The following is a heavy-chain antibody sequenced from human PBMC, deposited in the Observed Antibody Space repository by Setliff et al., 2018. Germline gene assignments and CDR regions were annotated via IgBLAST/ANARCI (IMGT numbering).Heavy chain of an antibody. CDR1: GFIFDDYA. J-gene: IGHJ4*02. CDR3: ARGHCTTISCFLDH. D-gene: IGHD2-8*01. V-gene: IGHV3-9*01. Sequence: PGGSLRLSCAASGFIFDDYAMHWVRQAPGKGLEWVSGIRAGSDNIAYADSVKGRFTISRDNAKNSLYLQLDSLRPDDTAFYYCARGHCTTISCFLDHWGQGIMVTVLL. CDR2: IRAGSDNI.